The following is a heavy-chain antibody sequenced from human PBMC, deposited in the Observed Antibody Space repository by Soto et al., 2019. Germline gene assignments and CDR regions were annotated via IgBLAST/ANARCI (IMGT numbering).Heavy chain of an antibody. CDR2: IYYSGST. D-gene: IGHD3-10*01. CDR1: GGSISSSSYY. CDR3: ARLAWGLLWFGDPLGYYGMDV. Sequence: PSETLSLTCTVSGGSISSSSYYWGWIRQPPGKGLEWIGSIYYSGSTYYNPSLKSRVTISVDTSKNQFSLKLSSVTAADTAVYYCARLAWGLLWFGDPLGYYGMDVWGQGTTVTVSS. J-gene: IGHJ6*02. V-gene: IGHV4-39*01.